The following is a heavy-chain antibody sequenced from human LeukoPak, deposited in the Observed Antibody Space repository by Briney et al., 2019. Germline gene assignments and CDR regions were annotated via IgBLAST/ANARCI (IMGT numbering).Heavy chain of an antibody. CDR2: INAGNGNT. V-gene: IGHV1-3*01. D-gene: IGHD3-10*01. CDR3: ARDEITMVRGVTNGMDV. J-gene: IGHJ6*04. Sequence: RWASVKVSCKASGHTFTSYAMHWVRQAPGQRLEWMGWINAGNGNTKYSQKFQGRVTITRDTSASTAYMELSSLRSEDTAVYYCARDEITMVRGVTNGMDVWGKGTTVTVSS. CDR1: GHTFTSYA.